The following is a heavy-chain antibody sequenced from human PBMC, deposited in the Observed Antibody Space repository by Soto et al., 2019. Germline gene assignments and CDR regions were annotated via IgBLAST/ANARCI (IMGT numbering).Heavy chain of an antibody. CDR2: ISGSGGST. J-gene: IGHJ4*02. V-gene: IGHV3-23*01. CDR3: AKAHRGYSSGWYFRY. Sequence: PGGSLRLSCASSGFTFSSYAMSWVRQAPGKGLEWVSAISGSGGSTYYAGSVKGRFTISRDNSKNTLYLQMNSLRAEDTAVYYCAKAHRGYSSGWYFRYWGQGTLVTVSS. CDR1: GFTFSSYA. D-gene: IGHD6-19*01.